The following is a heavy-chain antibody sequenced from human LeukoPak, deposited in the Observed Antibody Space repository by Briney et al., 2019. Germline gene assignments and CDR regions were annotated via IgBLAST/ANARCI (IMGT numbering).Heavy chain of an antibody. CDR1: GFTFSNYR. V-gene: IGHV3-74*01. CDR2: ISSDGSST. J-gene: IGHJ3*02. Sequence: GRSLRLSCAASGFTFSNYRMHWVRQAPGKGLVWVSRISSDGSSTSYADSVKGRFTISRDNAKNRLYLQMNSLRAEDTAVYYCARGSDLTRGAFDIWGQGTMVTASS. D-gene: IGHD2-15*01. CDR3: ARGSDLTRGAFDI.